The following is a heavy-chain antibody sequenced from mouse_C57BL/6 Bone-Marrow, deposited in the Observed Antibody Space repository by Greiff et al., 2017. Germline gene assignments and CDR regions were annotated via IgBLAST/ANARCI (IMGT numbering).Heavy chain of an antibody. Sequence: VQLQQPGAELVKPGASVKLSCKASGYTFTSYWMHWVKQRPGQGLEWIGMIHPNSGSNNYNEKFKSKATLTVDKSSSTAYMQLSSLTSEDSAVYYCARSGYDYAFDYWGQGTTLTVSS. D-gene: IGHD2-4*01. CDR1: GYTFTSYW. CDR2: IHPNSGSN. J-gene: IGHJ2*01. V-gene: IGHV1-64*01. CDR3: ARSGYDYAFDY.